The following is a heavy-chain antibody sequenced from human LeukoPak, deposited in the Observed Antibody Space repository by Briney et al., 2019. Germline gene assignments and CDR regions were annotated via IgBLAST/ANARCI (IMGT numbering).Heavy chain of an antibody. V-gene: IGHV4-61*02. Sequence: SQTLSLTCTVSGGSISSGSYYWSWIRQPAGKGLEWIGRIYTSGSTNYNPSLKSRVTIPVDTSKNQFSLKLSSVTAADTAVYYCARARYSSGWTPHYWGQGTLVTVSS. CDR2: IYTSGST. CDR1: GGSISSGSYY. D-gene: IGHD6-19*01. J-gene: IGHJ4*02. CDR3: ARARYSSGWTPHY.